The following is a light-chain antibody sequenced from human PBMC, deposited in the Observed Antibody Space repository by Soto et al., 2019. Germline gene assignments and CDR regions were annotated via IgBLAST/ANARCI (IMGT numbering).Light chain of an antibody. J-gene: IGKJ5*01. Sequence: EIVLTQSPGILSLSPGERATLSCRASQSVSNDFLAWYQQKPGQAPRLLIYGASTRATDVPDRFSGSGSETDSTLTISSLEPEDFAVYYCQHRMNWPLTFGQGTRLEIK. CDR2: GAS. CDR1: QSVSNDF. V-gene: IGKV3D-20*02. CDR3: QHRMNWPLT.